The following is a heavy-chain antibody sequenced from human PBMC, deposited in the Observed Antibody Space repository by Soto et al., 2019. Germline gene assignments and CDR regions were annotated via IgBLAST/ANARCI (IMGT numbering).Heavy chain of an antibody. CDR2: IKSKTDGGTT. CDR1: GFTFSNAW. J-gene: IGHJ4*02. CDR3: AITAMINRDSSTSFDY. Sequence: GGSLRLSCAASGFTFSNAWMSWVRQAPGKGLEWVGRIKSKTDGGTTDYAAPVKGRFTISRDDSKNTLYLQMNSLKTEDTAVYYCAITAMINRDSSTSFDYWGRGTQVTVSS. D-gene: IGHD5-18*01. V-gene: IGHV3-15*01.